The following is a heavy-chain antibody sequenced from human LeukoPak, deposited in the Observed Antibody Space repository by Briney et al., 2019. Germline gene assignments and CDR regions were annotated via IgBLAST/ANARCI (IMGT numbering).Heavy chain of an antibody. CDR1: GGTFSSYA. V-gene: IGHV1-69*05. CDR2: IIPIFGTA. Sequence: SVKVSCKASGGTFSSYAISWVRQAPGQGLEWMGGIIPIFGTANYAQKFQGRVTITTDESTSTAYMELSSLRSEDTAVYYCARDRRDGCLLTGVFDYWGQGTLVTVSS. D-gene: IGHD5-24*01. CDR3: ARDRRDGCLLTGVFDY. J-gene: IGHJ4*02.